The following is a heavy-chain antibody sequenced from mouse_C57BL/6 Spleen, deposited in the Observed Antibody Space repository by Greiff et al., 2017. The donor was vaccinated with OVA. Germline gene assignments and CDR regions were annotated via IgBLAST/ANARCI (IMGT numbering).Heavy chain of an antibody. Sequence: EVKVVESGGDLVKPGGSLKLSCAASGFTFSSYGMSWVRQTPDKRLEWVATISSGGSYTYYPDSVKGRFPISRDNAKNTLYLHMSSLKSEDTARYNFARPLYDGYYFDDWGQGTTLTVSS. V-gene: IGHV5-6*01. D-gene: IGHD2-3*01. CDR2: ISSGGSYT. CDR3: ARPLYDGYYFDD. J-gene: IGHJ2*01. CDR1: GFTFSSYG.